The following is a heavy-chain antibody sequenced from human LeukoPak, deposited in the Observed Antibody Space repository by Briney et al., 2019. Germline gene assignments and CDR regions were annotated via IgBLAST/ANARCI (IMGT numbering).Heavy chain of an antibody. D-gene: IGHD6-13*01. Sequence: ASAKVSYKTSGYTFTSYGVSWVRQAPGQGLEWMGWISRYSGKTNYAQNFQGRVTMTTDTSTSTAYMELRSLRSDDTAVYYCARDLTIAAAGTYGYWGQGTLVSVSS. CDR2: ISRYSGKT. CDR3: ARDLTIAAAGTYGY. J-gene: IGHJ4*02. V-gene: IGHV1-18*01. CDR1: GYTFTSYG.